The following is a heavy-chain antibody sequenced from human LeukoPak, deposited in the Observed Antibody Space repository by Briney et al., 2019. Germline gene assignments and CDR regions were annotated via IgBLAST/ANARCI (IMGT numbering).Heavy chain of an antibody. CDR2: INPNSGGT. CDR3: ARDGNFGVVPYP. CDR1: GYTFTGYY. Sequence: RASVKVSCKASGYTFTGYYMHWVRQAPGQGLEWMGRINPNSGGTNYAQKFQRSVTMTRDTSISTAYMELSRLRSDDTAVYYCARDGNFGVVPYPWGQGTLVTVSS. V-gene: IGHV1-2*06. J-gene: IGHJ5*02. D-gene: IGHD3-3*01.